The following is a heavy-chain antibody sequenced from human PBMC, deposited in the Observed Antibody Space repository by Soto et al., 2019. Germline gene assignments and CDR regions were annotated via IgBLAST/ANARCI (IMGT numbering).Heavy chain of an antibody. CDR2: IIPTLGIA. J-gene: IGHJ6*02. V-gene: IGHV1-69*02. Sequence: QVQLVQSGAEVKKPGSSVKVSCKASGGTFSSYTISWVRQAPGQGLEWMGRIIPTLGIANSAQKFQGSVTITADKSTSTADMELSSLRSEETAVYYCAIRRTYSYGRGYYDYGMDVVGQGTTV. CDR3: AIRRTYSYGRGYYDYGMDV. CDR1: GGTFSSYT. D-gene: IGHD5-18*01.